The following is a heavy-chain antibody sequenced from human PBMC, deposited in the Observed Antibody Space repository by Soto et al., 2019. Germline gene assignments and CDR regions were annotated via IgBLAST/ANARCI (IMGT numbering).Heavy chain of an antibody. CDR3: ARGPSLYSSSSRWFDP. J-gene: IGHJ5*02. Sequence: ASVKVSCKASGYTFTSYDINWVRQATGQGLEWMGIINPSGGSTSYAQKFQGRVTMTRNTSTSTVYMELSSLRSEDTAVYYCARGPSLYSSSSRWFDPWGQGTLVTVSS. CDR2: INPSGGST. D-gene: IGHD6-6*01. V-gene: IGHV1-46*01. CDR1: GYTFTSYD.